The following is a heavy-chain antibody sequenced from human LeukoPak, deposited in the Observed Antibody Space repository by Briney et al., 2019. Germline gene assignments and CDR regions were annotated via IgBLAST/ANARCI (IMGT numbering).Heavy chain of an antibody. Sequence: PSQTLSLTCTVSGGSISSGGYYWSWIRQPPGKGLEWIGYIYHSGSTYYNPSLKSRVTISVDRSKNQFSLKLSSVTAADTAVYYCARTPTRITIFGVVIGEHLDNWFDPWGQGTLVTVSS. V-gene: IGHV4-30-2*01. J-gene: IGHJ5*02. CDR2: IYHSGST. CDR3: ARTPTRITIFGVVIGEHLDNWFDP. D-gene: IGHD3-3*01. CDR1: GGSISSGGYY.